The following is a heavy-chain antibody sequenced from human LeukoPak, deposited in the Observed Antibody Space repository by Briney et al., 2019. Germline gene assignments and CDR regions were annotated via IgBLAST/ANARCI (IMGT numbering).Heavy chain of an antibody. D-gene: IGHD3-22*01. V-gene: IGHV3-23*01. Sequence: GGSLRLSCAASGFTFSSYAMSWVRQAPGKGLEWVSAISGSGGSTYYADSVKGRFTISRDNSKNTLYLQMNSLRAEDTAVYYCATGIVIYDSSGYYSYWGQGTLVTVSS. J-gene: IGHJ4*02. CDR2: ISGSGGST. CDR3: ATGIVIYDSSGYYSY. CDR1: GFTFSSYA.